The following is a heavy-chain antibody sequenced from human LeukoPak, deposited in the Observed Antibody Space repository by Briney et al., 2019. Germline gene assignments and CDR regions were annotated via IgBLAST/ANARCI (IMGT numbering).Heavy chain of an antibody. CDR1: GFTFSNSA. CDR2: ISNDGEEK. V-gene: IGHV3-30*04. J-gene: IGHJ4*01. D-gene: IGHD2-2*01. CDR3: AREGVVVRPFDY. Sequence: GGSLRLSCAASGFTFSNSAMHWVRQAPGKGLEWVAVISNDGEEKYYADSVKGRFTISRDNSKDTLYLQMNSLRTKDTAVYYCAREGVVVRPFDYWGHGTLVTVSS.